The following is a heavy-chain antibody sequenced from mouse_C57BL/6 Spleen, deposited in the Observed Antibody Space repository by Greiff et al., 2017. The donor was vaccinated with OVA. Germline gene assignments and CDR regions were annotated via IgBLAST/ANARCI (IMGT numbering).Heavy chain of an antibody. J-gene: IGHJ1*03. V-gene: IGHV1-15*01. CDR2: IDPETGGT. CDR1: GYTFTDYE. D-gene: IGHD2-1*01. Sequence: QVQLQQSGAELVRPGASVTLSCKASGYTFTDYEMHWVKQTPVHGLEWIGAIDPETGGTAYNQKFKGKAILTADKSSSTAYMGLRSLTSEDSAVYNCTQRGNYGWYFDVWGTGTTVTVSS. CDR3: TQRGNYGWYFDV.